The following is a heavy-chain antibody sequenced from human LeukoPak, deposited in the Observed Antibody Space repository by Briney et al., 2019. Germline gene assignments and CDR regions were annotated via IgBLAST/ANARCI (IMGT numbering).Heavy chain of an antibody. V-gene: IGHV1-69*13. D-gene: IGHD3-22*01. CDR1: GGTFSSYA. CDR3: ARELRFGYYDSSGYPFDI. CDR2: IIPIFGTA. Sequence: ASVKVSCKASGGTFSSYAISWVRQAPGQGLEWMGGIIPIFGTANYAQKFQGRVTITADESTSTAYMELSSLRSEDTVVYYCARELRFGYYDSSGYPFDIWGQGTMVTVSS. J-gene: IGHJ3*02.